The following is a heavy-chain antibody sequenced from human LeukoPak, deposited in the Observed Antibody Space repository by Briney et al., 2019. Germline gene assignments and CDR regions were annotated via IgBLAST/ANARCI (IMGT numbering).Heavy chain of an antibody. CDR2: ISGSGGST. CDR3: AKDALLLWFGEPGEVNLVYFDY. CDR1: GFTFSSYA. J-gene: IGHJ4*02. Sequence: GGSLRLSCAASGFTFSSYAMSWVRQAPGKGLEWVSAISGSGGSTYYADSVKGRFTISRDNSKNTLYLQMNSLRAEDTAVYYCAKDALLLWFGEPGEVNLVYFDYWGQGTLVTVSS. D-gene: IGHD3-10*01. V-gene: IGHV3-23*01.